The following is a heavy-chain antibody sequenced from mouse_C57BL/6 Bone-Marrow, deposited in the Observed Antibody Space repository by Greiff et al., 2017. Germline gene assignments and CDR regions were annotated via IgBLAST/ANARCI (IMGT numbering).Heavy chain of an antibody. CDR1: GYTFTSYW. J-gene: IGHJ1*03. CDR2: IDPSDGYT. V-gene: IGHV1-50*01. Sequence: QVQLQQPGAELVKPGASVKLSCKASGYTFTSYWMQWVKQRPGQGLEWIGEIDPSDGYTNYNQKFKGKATLTVDTSSSTAYMQLSSLTSEDSAVYYCAGNFGYFDVWGTGTTVTVSS. CDR3: AGNFGYFDV.